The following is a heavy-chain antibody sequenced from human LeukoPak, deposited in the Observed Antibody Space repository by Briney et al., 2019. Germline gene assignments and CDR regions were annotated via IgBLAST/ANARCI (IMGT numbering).Heavy chain of an antibody. CDR1: GFTFSSHA. CDR3: AKKAQYNGNYPLDY. CDR2: TSDRGDYT. Sequence: GGSLRLSCAASGFTFSSHAMSWVRRAPGKGLEWVSGTSDRGDYTYYADSVKGRFTISRDNSKNTLYLQMNSLRAEDTALYFCAKKAQYNGNYPLDYWGQGTLVTVSS. D-gene: IGHD1-26*01. V-gene: IGHV3-23*01. J-gene: IGHJ4*02.